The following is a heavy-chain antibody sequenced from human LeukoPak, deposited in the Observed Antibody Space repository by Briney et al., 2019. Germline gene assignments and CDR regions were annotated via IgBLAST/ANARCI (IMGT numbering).Heavy chain of an antibody. CDR1: GGSVNSGNYY. CDR2: IYYSGST. V-gene: IGHV4-61*01. Sequence: SETLSLTCTASGGSVNSGNYYWSWIRQPPGKGLEWIGYIYYSGSTNYNPSLKSRVTISVDTSKNQFSLKLSSVTAADTAVYYCARDRFVSNWFYYYGMDVWGQGTTVTVSS. CDR3: ARDRFVSNWFYYYGMDV. D-gene: IGHD6-13*01. J-gene: IGHJ6*02.